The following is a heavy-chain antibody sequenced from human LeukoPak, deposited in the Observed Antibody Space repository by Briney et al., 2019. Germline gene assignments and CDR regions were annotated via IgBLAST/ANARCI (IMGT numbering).Heavy chain of an antibody. CDR3: ARAPRAYSSSSLYYYYGMDV. CDR1: GFTFSSYA. Sequence: GGSLRLSCAASGFTFSSYAMHWVRQAPGKGLEWVAVISYDGSNKYYADSVKGRFTISRDNSKNTLYLQMNSLRAEDTAVYYCARAPRAYSSSSLYYYYGMDVWGQGTTVTVSS. D-gene: IGHD6-13*01. V-gene: IGHV3-30-3*01. J-gene: IGHJ6*02. CDR2: ISYDGSNK.